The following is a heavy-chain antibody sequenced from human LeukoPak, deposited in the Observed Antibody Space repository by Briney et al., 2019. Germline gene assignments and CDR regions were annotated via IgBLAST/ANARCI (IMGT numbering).Heavy chain of an antibody. CDR2: ISSSSYI. D-gene: IGHD3-22*01. Sequence: PGGSLRLSCAASGFTFSSYSMNWVRQAPGKGLEWVSSISSSSYIYYADSVKGRFTISRDNAKNSLYLQMNSLRAEDTAVYYCARDRITYYYDSSGYSYYYYYYMDVWGKGTTVTISS. V-gene: IGHV3-21*01. J-gene: IGHJ6*03. CDR1: GFTFSSYS. CDR3: ARDRITYYYDSSGYSYYYYYYMDV.